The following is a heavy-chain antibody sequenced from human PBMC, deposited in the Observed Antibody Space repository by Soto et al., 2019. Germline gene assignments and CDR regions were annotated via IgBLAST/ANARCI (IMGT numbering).Heavy chain of an antibody. CDR2: INHSGST. CDR3: ARGSRRCSGGSCYSFSWFDP. CDR1: GGSFSGYY. J-gene: IGHJ5*02. D-gene: IGHD2-15*01. Sequence: QVQLQQWGAGLLKPSETLSLTCAVYGGSFSGYYWSWIRQPPGKGLEWIGEINHSGSTNYNPSLKSRVPISVDPSKNQFSLKLSSFTAADTAVYYCARGSRRCSGGSCYSFSWFDPWGQGTLVTVSS. V-gene: IGHV4-34*01.